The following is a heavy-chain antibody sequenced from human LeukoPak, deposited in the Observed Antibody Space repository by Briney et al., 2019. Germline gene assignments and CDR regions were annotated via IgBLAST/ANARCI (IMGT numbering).Heavy chain of an antibody. V-gene: IGHV3-53*01. CDR3: ARGAHYDIFAYYFDY. CDR2: IYSGGST. J-gene: IGHJ4*02. CDR1: GFTVSSNY. Sequence: GGSLRLSCAASGFTVSSNYMSWVRQAPGKGLEWVSVIYSGGSTYYADSVKGRFTISRDNSKNTLYLQMNSLRAEDTAVYYCARGAHYDIFAYYFDYWGQGTLVTVSS. D-gene: IGHD3-9*01.